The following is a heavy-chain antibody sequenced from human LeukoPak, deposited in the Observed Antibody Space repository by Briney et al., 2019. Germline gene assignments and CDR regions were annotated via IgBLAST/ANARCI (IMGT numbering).Heavy chain of an antibody. CDR1: GFTFSSYG. CDR3: AKDLGYLYAFDI. J-gene: IGHJ3*02. Sequence: PGGSLRLSCAASGFTFSSYGMHWVRQAPGKGLEWVSGISWNSGSIGYADSVKGRFTISRDNAKNSLYLQMNSLRAEDTAVYYCAKDLGYLYAFDIWGQGTMVTVSS. CDR2: ISWNSGSI. V-gene: IGHV3-9*01. D-gene: IGHD2-15*01.